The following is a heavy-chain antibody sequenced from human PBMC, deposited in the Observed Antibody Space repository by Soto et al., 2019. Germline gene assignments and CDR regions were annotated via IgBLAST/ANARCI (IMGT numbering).Heavy chain of an antibody. Sequence: SHTRSLTCAITGYSVSSSSAGWSLVRQCPSRGLEWLGRTYYRSKWYYEYAVSVRGRITINPDTSKNQYSLQLNSVTPEDTAVYFCARGEQYSGRIFDYWGQGTLVTVSS. J-gene: IGHJ4*01. D-gene: IGHD1-26*01. V-gene: IGHV6-1*01. CDR1: GYSVSSSSAG. CDR2: TYYRSKWYY. CDR3: ARGEQYSGRIFDY.